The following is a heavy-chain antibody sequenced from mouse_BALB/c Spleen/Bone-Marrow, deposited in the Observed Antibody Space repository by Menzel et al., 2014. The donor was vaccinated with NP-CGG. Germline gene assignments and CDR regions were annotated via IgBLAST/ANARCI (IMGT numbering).Heavy chain of an antibody. CDR1: GYSITSDYA. J-gene: IGHJ1*01. CDR2: ISYSGST. V-gene: IGHV3-2*02. Sequence: EVQLVESGPGLVKPSQSLSLTCTVTGYSITSDYAWNWIRQFPGNKLEWMDYISYSGSTSYNPSLKSRISITRDTSKNQFFLQLNSVTAEDTATYYCAGSADWYFDVWGAGTTVTVSS. CDR3: AGSADWYFDV.